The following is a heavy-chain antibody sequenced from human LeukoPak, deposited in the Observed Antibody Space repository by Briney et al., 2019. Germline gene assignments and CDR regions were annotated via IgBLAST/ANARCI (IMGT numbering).Heavy chain of an antibody. CDR2: INHSGST. CDR3: ARSFPRLYCGGGSCYSNWFDP. V-gene: IGHV4-34*01. D-gene: IGHD2-15*01. CDR1: GGSFSGYY. J-gene: IGHJ5*02. Sequence: SETLSLTCAVYGGSFSGYYWSWIRQPPGKGLEWIGEINHSGSTNYNPSLKSRVTISVDTSRNQFSLKLSSVTAADTAVYYCARSFPRLYCGGGSCYSNWFDPWGQGTLVTVSS.